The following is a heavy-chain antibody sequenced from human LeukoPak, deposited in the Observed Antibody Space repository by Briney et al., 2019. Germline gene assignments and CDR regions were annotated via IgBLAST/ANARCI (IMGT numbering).Heavy chain of an antibody. CDR1: GYSFTTYW. D-gene: IGHD2-15*01. V-gene: IGHV5-51*01. J-gene: IGHJ4*02. CDR2: IYPGDSDT. CDR3: ARVGVVVAASSSYFEY. Sequence: GESLKISCKGSGYSFTTYWIGWVRQMPGKGLEWMGIIYPGDSDTRYSPSFQGQVTISADKSISTAYLQWSSLKASDTAMYYCARVGVVVAASSSYFEYWGQGTLVTVSS.